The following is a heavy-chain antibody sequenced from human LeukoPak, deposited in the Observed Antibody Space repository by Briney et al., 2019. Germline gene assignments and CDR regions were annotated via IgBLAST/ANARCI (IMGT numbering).Heavy chain of an antibody. J-gene: IGHJ5*02. CDR1: GGTFSSYA. V-gene: IGHV1-69*13. Sequence: GASVKVSCKASGGTFSSYAISWVRQAPGQGLEWMGGIVPIFGTANYAQKFQGRVTITADESTSTAYMELSSLRSEDTAVYYCASSRRDGYSTHWFDPWGQGTLVTVSS. CDR2: IVPIFGTA. CDR3: ASSRRDGYSTHWFDP. D-gene: IGHD5-24*01.